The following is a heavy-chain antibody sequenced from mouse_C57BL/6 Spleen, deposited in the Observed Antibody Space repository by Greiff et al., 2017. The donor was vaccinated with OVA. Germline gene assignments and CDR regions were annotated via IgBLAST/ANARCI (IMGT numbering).Heavy chain of an antibody. CDR1: GFTFSDYG. CDR3: ARGSVRHWYFDV. V-gene: IGHV5-17*01. CDR2: ISSGSSTI. Sequence: EVMLVEPGGGLVKPGGSLKLSCAASGFTFSDYGMHWVRQAPEKGLEWVAYISSGSSTIYYADTVKGRFTISRDNAKNTLFMQMTSLRSEDTAMYYCARGSVRHWYFDVWGTGTTVTVSS. J-gene: IGHJ1*03.